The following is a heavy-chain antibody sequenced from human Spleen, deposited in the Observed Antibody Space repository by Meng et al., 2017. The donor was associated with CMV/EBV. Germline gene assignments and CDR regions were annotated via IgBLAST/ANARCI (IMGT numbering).Heavy chain of an antibody. CDR2: MNPSTGAT. CDR1: GYTFTNYD. Sequence: ASVKVSCKASGYTFTNYDFNWVRQATGQGLEWMGWMNPSTGATGYAQKFQGRVTMTGDTSISTAYMELSSLRSEDTAVYYCARWGDIVGGNYWGQGTLVTVSS. J-gene: IGHJ4*02. D-gene: IGHD2-15*01. V-gene: IGHV1-8*01. CDR3: ARWGDIVGGNY.